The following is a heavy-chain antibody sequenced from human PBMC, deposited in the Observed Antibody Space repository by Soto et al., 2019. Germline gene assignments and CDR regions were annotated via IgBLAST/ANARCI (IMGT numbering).Heavy chain of an antibody. V-gene: IGHV2-5*02. Sequence: QITLKESGPTLVKPTQTLTLTCTFSGFSLSTNGVGVGWIRQPPGKALEWLALIYWDDSKEYSPSLRSRLTIPKDTSKNQGVLTMTNMDPVDTAKYYCAHKGGGDRILDFWGQGTLVTVSS. CDR1: GFSLSTNGVG. CDR3: AHKGGGDRILDF. D-gene: IGHD3-16*01. CDR2: IYWDDSK. J-gene: IGHJ4*02.